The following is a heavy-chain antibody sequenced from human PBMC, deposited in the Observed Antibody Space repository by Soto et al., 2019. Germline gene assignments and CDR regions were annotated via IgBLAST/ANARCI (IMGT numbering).Heavy chain of an antibody. CDR1: GFTFTDSY. J-gene: IGHJ4*02. Sequence: EVQLVESGGGLVQPGGSLRLSCAASGFTFTDSYMDWARQAPGKGLEWLGRIRNKANSYTTEYVASVKGRFAISRDDSKNSMYLQMNRLKVEDTAVYYCGRVGLGLDWGQGTLVTVSS. D-gene: IGHD3-10*01. CDR3: GRVGLGLD. CDR2: IRNKANSYTT. V-gene: IGHV3-72*01.